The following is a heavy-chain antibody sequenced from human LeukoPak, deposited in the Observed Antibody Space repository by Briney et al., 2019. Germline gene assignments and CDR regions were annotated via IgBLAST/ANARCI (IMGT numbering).Heavy chain of an antibody. CDR3: AKTRLLWFGESSWAFDI. CDR2: ISGSGGST. Sequence: GGSLRLSCAASGFTFSSYAMSWVRQAPGKGLEWVSAISGSGGSTYYADSVKGRFTISRDNSKNTLYLQMNSLRAEDTAVYYCAKTRLLWFGESSWAFDIWGQGTMVTVSS. V-gene: IGHV3-23*01. D-gene: IGHD3-10*01. J-gene: IGHJ3*02. CDR1: GFTFSSYA.